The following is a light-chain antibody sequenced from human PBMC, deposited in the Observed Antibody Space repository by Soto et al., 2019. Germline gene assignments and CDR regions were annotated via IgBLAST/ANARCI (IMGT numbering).Light chain of an antibody. CDR2: DDD. CDR3: QVWDSNSDPVV. CDR1: NIISKS. Sequence: YELTQPPSVSVAPGQTARITCGGNNIISKSVHWYQQRPGQAPVLVVYDDDDRPSGIPERFSGSNSGNTATLTISRVEAGDEADYYCQVWDSNSDPVVFGGGTKVTVL. V-gene: IGLV3-21*02. J-gene: IGLJ2*01.